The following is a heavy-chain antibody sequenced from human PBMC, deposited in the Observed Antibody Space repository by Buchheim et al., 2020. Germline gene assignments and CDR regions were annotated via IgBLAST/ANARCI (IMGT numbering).Heavy chain of an antibody. CDR3: ATKYYDILTGYYNFSY. CDR2: INHSGST. J-gene: IGHJ4*02. Sequence: QVQLQQWGAGLLKPSETLSLTCAVYGGSFSGYYWSWIRHPPGKGLEWIGEINHSGSTNYNPSPKSRVTISLDTSKNHSPLKLSSVTAADTAVYYCATKYYDILTGYYNFSYWGQGTL. V-gene: IGHV4-34*01. D-gene: IGHD3-9*01. CDR1: GGSFSGYY.